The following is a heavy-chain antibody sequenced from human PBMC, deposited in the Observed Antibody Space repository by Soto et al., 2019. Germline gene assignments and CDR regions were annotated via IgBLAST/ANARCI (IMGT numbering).Heavy chain of an antibody. CDR3: ATWHLREDAYDI. CDR2: VCDLAGT. J-gene: IGHJ3*02. CDR1: ARTPSVKTY. Sequence: GSLRLSCVPCARTPSVKTYMAWFRQAPGKGPGWLSGVCDLAGTYYADSGRGRFTTSTDSTRTTVYLHMRDLSPEDTARYCCATWHLREDAYDIWGQGPMVTVS. V-gene: IGHV3-53*01. D-gene: IGHD5-12*01.